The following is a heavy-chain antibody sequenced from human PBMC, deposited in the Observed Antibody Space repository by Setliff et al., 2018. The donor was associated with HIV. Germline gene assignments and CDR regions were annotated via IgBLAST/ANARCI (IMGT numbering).Heavy chain of an antibody. V-gene: IGHV4-61*09. CDR2: ISASGNT. CDR3: ARRKSGSSYRFFNY. Sequence: PSETLSLTCTVPGPPIAIGSYYWTWIRQPAGRGLEWIGHISASGNTKYSPTLQSRVTLSVNPSNNQFSLNLTSVTAADTAVYYCARRKSGSSYRFFNYWGLGSLVTV. CDR1: GPPIAIGSYY. J-gene: IGHJ4*02. D-gene: IGHD3-16*02.